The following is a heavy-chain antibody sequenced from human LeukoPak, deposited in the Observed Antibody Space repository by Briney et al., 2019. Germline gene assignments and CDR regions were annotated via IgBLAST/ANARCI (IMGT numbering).Heavy chain of an antibody. CDR2: INPSGGST. Sequence: ASVKVSCRASGYTFTIYYMHWVRQAPGQGLEWMGIINPSGGSTSYAQKFQGRGTMTSDTHTSTVYMELSSLKSEDTAVYYCARDDYGDYIRAGGYWGQGTLVTVSS. D-gene: IGHD4-17*01. CDR3: ARDDYGDYIRAGGY. V-gene: IGHV1-46*01. J-gene: IGHJ4*02. CDR1: GYTFTIYY.